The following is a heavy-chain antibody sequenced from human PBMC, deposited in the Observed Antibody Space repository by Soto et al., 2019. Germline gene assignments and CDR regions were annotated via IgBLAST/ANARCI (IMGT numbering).Heavy chain of an antibody. V-gene: IGHV4-39*01. D-gene: IGHD3-10*01. CDR3: ARLRFGEHEPYGMDV. J-gene: IGHJ6*02. CDR1: GGSISSSSYY. CDR2: IYYSGST. Sequence: PSETLSLTCTVSGGSISSSSYYWGWIRQPPGKGLEWIGSIYYSGSTYYNPSLKSRVTISVDTSKNQFSLKLSSVTAADTAVYYCARLRFGEHEPYGMDVWGQGTTVTVSS.